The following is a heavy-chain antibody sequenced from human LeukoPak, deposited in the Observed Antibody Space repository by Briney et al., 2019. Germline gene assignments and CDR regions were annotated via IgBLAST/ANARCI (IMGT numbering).Heavy chain of an antibody. J-gene: IGHJ1*01. CDR3: ARVAVAGNKYFQH. V-gene: IGHV1-8*03. D-gene: IGHD6-19*01. CDR2: MNPNSGNT. CDR1: GYTFTSYD. Sequence: ASVKVSFKASGYTFTSYDINWVRQATGQGLEWMGWMNPNSGNTGNAQKFQGRITSTRNTSISTAYMDLSSLRSEDTAVSYCARVAVAGNKYFQHWGQGTLVIVSS.